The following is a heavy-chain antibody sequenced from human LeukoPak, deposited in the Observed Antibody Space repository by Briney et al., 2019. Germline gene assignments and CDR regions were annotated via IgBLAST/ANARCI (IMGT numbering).Heavy chain of an antibody. V-gene: IGHV4-59*01. J-gene: IGHJ4*02. CDR3: ARDSTSGPFYYFDY. CDR1: GGSISSYY. D-gene: IGHD2-2*01. CDR2: IYYSGST. Sequence: SETLSLTCTVSGGSISSYYWSWIRQPPGKGLEWIAYIYYSGSTNYNPSLKSRVTISVDTSKNQFSLKPTSLTAADTAVYYCARDSTSGPFYYFDYWGQGTLVTVSS.